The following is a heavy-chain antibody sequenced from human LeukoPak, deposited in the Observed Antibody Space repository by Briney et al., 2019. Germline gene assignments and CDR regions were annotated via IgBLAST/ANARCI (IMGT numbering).Heavy chain of an antibody. CDR1: GGSISSYY. D-gene: IGHD4-17*01. Sequence: SETLSLTCTVSGGSISSYYWSWIRQPPGKGLEWIGYIYYSGSTNYNPSLKSRVTISVDTSKNQFSLKLSSVTAADTAVYYCASNYGDPYNWFDHWGQGTLVTVSS. CDR3: ASNYGDPYNWFDH. V-gene: IGHV4-59*01. J-gene: IGHJ5*02. CDR2: IYYSGST.